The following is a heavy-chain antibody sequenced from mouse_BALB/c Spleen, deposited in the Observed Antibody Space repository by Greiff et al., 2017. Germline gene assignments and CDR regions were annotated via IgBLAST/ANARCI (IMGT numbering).Heavy chain of an antibody. D-gene: IGHD2-1*01. Sequence: EVQLQQSGTVLARPGASVKMSCKASGYTFTSYWMHWVKQRPGQGLEWIGAIYPGNSDTSYNQKFKSKAKLTAVTSTSTAYMELSSLTNEDSAVYYCTRSGNYEAMDYWGQGTSVTVSS. J-gene: IGHJ4*01. V-gene: IGHV1-5*01. CDR1: GYTFTSYW. CDR2: IYPGNSDT. CDR3: TRSGNYEAMDY.